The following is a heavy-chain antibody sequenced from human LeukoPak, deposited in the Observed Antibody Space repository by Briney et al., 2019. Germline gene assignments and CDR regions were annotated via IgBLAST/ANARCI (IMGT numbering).Heavy chain of an antibody. V-gene: IGHV3-30-3*01. J-gene: IGHJ6*03. CDR2: ISYDGSNK. CDR1: GFTFSSYA. CDR3: AKDLGSSYYYYMDV. Sequence: QPGGSLRLSCAASGFTFSSYAMHWVRQAPGKGLEWVAVISYDGSNKYYADSVKGRFTISRDNSKNTLYLQMNSLRAEDTAIYYCAKDLGSSYYYYMDVWGKGTTVTVSS.